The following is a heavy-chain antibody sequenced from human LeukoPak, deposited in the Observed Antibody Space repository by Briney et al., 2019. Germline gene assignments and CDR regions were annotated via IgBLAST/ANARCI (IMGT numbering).Heavy chain of an antibody. V-gene: IGHV4-61*02. Sequence: SQTLSLTCTVSGGSISSGSYYWSWIRQPAGKGLEWIGRIYTSGSTNYNPSLKSRVTISVDTSKNQFSLKLSSVTAADTAVYYCARSREYYYYMDVWGKGTTVTVSS. J-gene: IGHJ6*03. CDR2: IYTSGST. CDR3: ARSREYYYYMDV. D-gene: IGHD1-26*01. CDR1: GGSISSGSYY.